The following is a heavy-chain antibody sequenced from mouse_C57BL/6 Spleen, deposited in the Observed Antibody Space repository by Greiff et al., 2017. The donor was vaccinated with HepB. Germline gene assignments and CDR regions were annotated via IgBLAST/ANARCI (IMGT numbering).Heavy chain of an antibody. CDR3: ARPMDYGGLHWYFDV. D-gene: IGHD2-4*01. CDR1: GYTFTSYW. J-gene: IGHJ1*03. Sequence: VQLQQPGAELVKPGASVKLSCKASGYTFTSYWMHWVKQRPGQGLEWIGMIHPNSGSTNYNEKFKSKATLTVDKSSSTAYMQLSSLTSEDSAVYYCARPMDYGGLHWYFDVWGTGTTVTVSS. CDR2: IHPNSGST. V-gene: IGHV1-64*01.